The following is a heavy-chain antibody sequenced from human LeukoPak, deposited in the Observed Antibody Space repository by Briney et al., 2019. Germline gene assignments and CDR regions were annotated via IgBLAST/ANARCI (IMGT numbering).Heavy chain of an antibody. CDR3: ARGRGYNWDQIYFVY. CDR2: INHSGSS. D-gene: IGHD1-20*01. CDR1: NGSFSGYF. Sequence: RTSETPPLTCAVPNGSFSGYFWSWLRQPPGKGLECIGDINHSGSSHYNPSLKNRAVMSIDTSKNEFSLRLTSVTAADTAVYYCARGRGYNWDQIYFVYWGHGTLVTVSS. J-gene: IGHJ4*01. V-gene: IGHV4-34*01.